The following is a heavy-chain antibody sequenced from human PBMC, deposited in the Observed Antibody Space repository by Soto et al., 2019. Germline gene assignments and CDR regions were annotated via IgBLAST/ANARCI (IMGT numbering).Heavy chain of an antibody. V-gene: IGHV4-34*01. CDR3: ARAPSPITIFGVVIPRGNFDY. J-gene: IGHJ4*02. Sequence: PSETLSLTCAVYGGSFSGYYWSWIRQPPGKGLECIGEINHSGSTNYNPSLKSRVTISVDTSKNQFSLKLSSVTAADTAVYYCARAPSPITIFGVVIPRGNFDYWGQGTLVTVSS. D-gene: IGHD3-3*01. CDR1: GGSFSGYY. CDR2: INHSGST.